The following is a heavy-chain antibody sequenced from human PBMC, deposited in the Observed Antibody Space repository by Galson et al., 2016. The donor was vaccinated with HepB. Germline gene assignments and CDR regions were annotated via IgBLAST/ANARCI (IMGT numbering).Heavy chain of an antibody. CDR1: GFTFRGYA. V-gene: IGHV3-23*01. Sequence: SLRLSCAASGFTFRGYAMSWARQAPGKGLQWVSDISRTGYTTHYADSVRGRFTISRDNSRNTLYLQMNSLTVEDTAVYYCARALNPGQYCDDDCLEAHYWGRGTLVTVPS. D-gene: IGHD2-21*02. CDR3: ARALNPGQYCDDDCLEAHY. CDR2: ISRTGYTT. J-gene: IGHJ4*02.